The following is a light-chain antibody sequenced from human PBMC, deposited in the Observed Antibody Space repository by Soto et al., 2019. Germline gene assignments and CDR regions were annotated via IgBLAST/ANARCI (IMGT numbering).Light chain of an antibody. CDR2: RAS. CDR3: HYYNSWFPFT. Sequence: EVVLTQSPATLSVSPGERATLSCRASESVNNKLGWYQQKPGQAPRLLIYRASTRATGIPARFSGSGSGTEFTLTISSLQSEDSAVYYCHYYNSWFPFTFGQGTRLEIK. V-gene: IGKV3-15*01. J-gene: IGKJ5*01. CDR1: ESVNNK.